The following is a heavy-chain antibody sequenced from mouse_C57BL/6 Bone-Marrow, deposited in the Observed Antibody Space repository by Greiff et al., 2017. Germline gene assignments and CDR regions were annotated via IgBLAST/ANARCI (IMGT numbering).Heavy chain of an antibody. Sequence: EVQLQQSGPGMVKPSQSLSLTCTVTGYSITSGYDWHWIRHFPGNKLEWMGYISYSGSTNYNPSLKSRISITHDTSKNHFFLKLNSVTTEDTATYDCARDYYGSSPWWYYDVWGTGTTVTVSS. V-gene: IGHV3-1*01. D-gene: IGHD1-1*01. CDR2: ISYSGST. CDR3: ARDYYGSSPWWYYDV. CDR1: GYSITSGYD. J-gene: IGHJ1*03.